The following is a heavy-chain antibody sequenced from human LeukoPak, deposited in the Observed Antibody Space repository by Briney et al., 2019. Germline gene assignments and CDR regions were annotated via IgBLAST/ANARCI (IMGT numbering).Heavy chain of an antibody. Sequence: SQTLSLTCTVSGGSISSGSYYWSWIRQPAGKGLEWIGRIYTSGSTNYNPSLKSRVTISVDTSKNQFSLKLSSVTAADTAVYYCARDRDESGSYSHYYYYYMDVWGKGTTVTISS. CDR3: ARDRDESGSYSHYYYYYMDV. V-gene: IGHV4-61*02. CDR1: GGSISSGSYY. J-gene: IGHJ6*03. CDR2: IYTSGST. D-gene: IGHD1-26*01.